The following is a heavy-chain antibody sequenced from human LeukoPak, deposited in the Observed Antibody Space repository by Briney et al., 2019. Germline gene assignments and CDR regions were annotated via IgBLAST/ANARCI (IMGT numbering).Heavy chain of an antibody. CDR2: INHSGST. J-gene: IGHJ6*03. CDR1: GGSFSGYY. CDR3: ARLMMSSTGYMDV. Sequence: PSETLSLPCAVYGGSFSGYYWSWIRQPPGKGLEWIGEINHSGSTNYNPSLKSRVTISVDTSKNHFSLKLNSVTAADTAVYYCARLMMSSTGYMDVWGKGTTVTVSS. D-gene: IGHD2-2*01. V-gene: IGHV4-34*01.